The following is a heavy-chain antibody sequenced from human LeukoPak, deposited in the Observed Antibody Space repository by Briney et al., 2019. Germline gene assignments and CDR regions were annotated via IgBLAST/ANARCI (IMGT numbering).Heavy chain of an antibody. V-gene: IGHV4-30-4*01. D-gene: IGHD1-26*01. CDR1: GGSVSSGEYY. J-gene: IGHJ5*02. CDR3: ARDKVGATNWLDP. Sequence: SQTLSPTCAVSGGSVSSGEYYWSWIRQPPGKGLEWIGYIYYSVSTYYNPSLKSRLTISVDTSNSQFSLRLTSVTAADTAVYYCARDKVGATNWLDPWGQGTLVTVSS. CDR2: IYYSVST.